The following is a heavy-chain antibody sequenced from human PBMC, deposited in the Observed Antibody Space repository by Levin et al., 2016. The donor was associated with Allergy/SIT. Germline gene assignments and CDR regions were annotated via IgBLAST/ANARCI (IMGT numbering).Heavy chain of an antibody. D-gene: IGHD3-22*01. V-gene: IGHV1-69*01. CDR2: IIPIFGTA. Sequence: WVRQAPGQGLEWMGGIIPIFGTANYAQKFQGRVTITADESTSTAYMELSSLRSEDTAVYYCATQKTDYYDSSGYPVDYWGQGTLVTVSS. J-gene: IGHJ4*02. CDR3: ATQKTDYYDSSGYPVDY.